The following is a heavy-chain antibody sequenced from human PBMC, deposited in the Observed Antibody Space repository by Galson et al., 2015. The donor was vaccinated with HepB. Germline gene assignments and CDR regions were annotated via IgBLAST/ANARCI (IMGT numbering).Heavy chain of an antibody. D-gene: IGHD3-22*01. Sequence: SLRLSCAASGFTFSSYWMHWVRQAPGKGLVWVSRINSDGSSTSYADSVKGRFTISRDNAKNTLYLQMNSLRAEDTAVYYCARGARQAKIVPGYYDSSGYYLKDYYYYYMDVWGKGTTVTVSS. CDR2: INSDGSST. CDR1: GFTFSSYW. CDR3: ARGARQAKIVPGYYDSSGYYLKDYYYYYMDV. J-gene: IGHJ6*03. V-gene: IGHV3-74*01.